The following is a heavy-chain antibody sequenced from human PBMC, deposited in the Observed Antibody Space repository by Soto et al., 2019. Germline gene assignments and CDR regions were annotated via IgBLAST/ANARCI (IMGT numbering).Heavy chain of an antibody. CDR3: ARELRHCISTSCYGYNWNYRYWFDP. CDR2: ISWNGGSI. J-gene: IGHJ5*02. V-gene: IGHV3-9*01. D-gene: IGHD2-2*01. CDR1: GLRFDDYS. Sequence: AGGSLRLSCAAPGLRFDDYSMHWVRQVPGEGLEWGSGISWNGGSIGYADSVKGRFSISRDNAKNSLYLQMNSLRVEDTALYYCARELRHCISTSCYGYNWNYRYWFDPWGQGTLVTV.